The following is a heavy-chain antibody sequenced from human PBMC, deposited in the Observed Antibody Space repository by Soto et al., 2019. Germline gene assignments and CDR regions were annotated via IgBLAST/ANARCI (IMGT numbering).Heavy chain of an antibody. Sequence: SRTLSLTFAISGDRVSSNSAALNWIRQSPSRGLEWLGRTYYKSKWYNNYAVSVKSRITINPDTSKNQFSLQLNSVTPEDTAVYYCARGDQGFDYWGQGTMVTVSS. CDR3: ARGDQGFDY. CDR2: TYYKSKWYN. CDR1: GDRVSSNSAA. D-gene: IGHD3-16*01. V-gene: IGHV6-1*01. J-gene: IGHJ4*02.